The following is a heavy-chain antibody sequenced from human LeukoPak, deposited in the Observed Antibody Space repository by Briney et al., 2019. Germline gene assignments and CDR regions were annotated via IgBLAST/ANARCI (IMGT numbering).Heavy chain of an antibody. J-gene: IGHJ6*03. V-gene: IGHV4-39*01. D-gene: IGHD3-10*01. Sequence: SETLSLTRTVSGSPISSSSYYWGWIRQPPGKGLEWIGSIYYSGSTYYNPSLKSRVTISVDTSKNQFSLKLSSVTAADRAVYYCARHAYGSGSYLYYMDVWGKGTTVTVSS. CDR3: ARHAYGSGSYLYYMDV. CDR2: IYYSGST. CDR1: GSPISSSSYY.